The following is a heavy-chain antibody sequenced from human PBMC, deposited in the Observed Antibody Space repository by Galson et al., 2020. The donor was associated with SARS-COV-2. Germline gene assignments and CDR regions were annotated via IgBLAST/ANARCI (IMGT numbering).Heavy chain of an antibody. Sequence: GESLKISCAASGFIFSDYNMNWVRQAPGKGLEWVSKITSSSSNIYYADSVKGRFTISRDNAKNSLYLQMNSLRDEDTSVYYCARDGTYGVQRNYFDYWGQGTLVTVSS. CDR2: ITSSSSNI. V-gene: IGHV3-48*02. J-gene: IGHJ4*02. CDR1: GFIFSDYN. CDR3: ARDGTYGVQRNYFDY. D-gene: IGHD4-17*01.